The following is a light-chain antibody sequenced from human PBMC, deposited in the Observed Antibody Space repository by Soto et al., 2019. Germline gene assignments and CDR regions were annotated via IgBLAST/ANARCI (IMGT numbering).Light chain of an antibody. CDR3: QSYDSSLSRRWV. CDR2: G. J-gene: IGLJ3*02. Sequence: QSVLKQPPSVSGAPGQRVTISCTGSSSNIGAGYPVHWYQQLPGTAPKLLVAGNRPSGVPDRFSVSKSGASASLAITGLQAEDEADYYCQSYDSSLSRRWVFGGGTKVTVL. CDR1: SSNIGAGYP. V-gene: IGLV1-40*01.